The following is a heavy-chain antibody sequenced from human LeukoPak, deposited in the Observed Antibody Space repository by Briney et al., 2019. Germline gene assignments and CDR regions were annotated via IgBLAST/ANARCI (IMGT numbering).Heavy chain of an antibody. CDR1: GYTFTGYY. D-gene: IGHD3-10*01. V-gene: IGHV1-2*02. CDR3: ATDYYGSGSYSEI. CDR2: INPNSGGT. J-gene: IGHJ3*02. Sequence: ASVKVSCKASGYTFTGYYMHWVRQAPGQGLEWMGWINPNSGGTNYAQKFQGRVTMTRDTSISTAYMELSRLRSDDKAVYYCATDYYGSGSYSEIWGQGTMVTVSS.